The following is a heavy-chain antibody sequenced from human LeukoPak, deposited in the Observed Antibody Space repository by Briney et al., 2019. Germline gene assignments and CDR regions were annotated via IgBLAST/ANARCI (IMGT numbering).Heavy chain of an antibody. CDR3: ARHEAGSYYSGFDP. D-gene: IGHD3-10*01. CDR2: LYYTGTT. Sequence: PSETLSLTCTVSGGSISSHYWSWIRQSPGKGLEWIGSLYYTGTTYYNPSLKSRVTMSVDISRNQFSLNLNSVTAADTAVFYCARHEAGSYYSGFDPWGQGTLVTVSS. J-gene: IGHJ5*02. CDR1: GGSISSHY. V-gene: IGHV4-59*04.